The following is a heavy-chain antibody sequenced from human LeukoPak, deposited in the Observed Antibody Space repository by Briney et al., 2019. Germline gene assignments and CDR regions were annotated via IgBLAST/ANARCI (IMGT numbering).Heavy chain of an antibody. V-gene: IGHV4-59*01. D-gene: IGHD6-19*01. J-gene: IGHJ5*02. CDR3: ARDRLAVAGTGWFDP. CDR2: IYYSGST. Sequence: PSETLSLTCTVSGGSISSYYWSWIRQPPGKGLEWIGYIYYSGSTNYNPSLKSRVTISVDTSKNQFSLKLSSVTAADTAVYYCARDRLAVAGTGWFDPWGQGTLVTVSS. CDR1: GGSISSYY.